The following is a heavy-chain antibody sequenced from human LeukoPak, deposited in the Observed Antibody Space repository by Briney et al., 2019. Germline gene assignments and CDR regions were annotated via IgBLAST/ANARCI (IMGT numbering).Heavy chain of an antibody. J-gene: IGHJ4*02. CDR3: AKGYSPYYFDY. CDR1: GGTFSTYV. Sequence: ASVKVSCKASGGTFSTYVITWVRQAPGKGLEWMGGITPIFGTVNYAQKFQGRVTITADKSTTTAYMELGSLRSEDTALYYCAKGYSPYYFDYWGQGTLVTVSS. D-gene: IGHD1-1*01. V-gene: IGHV1-69*06. CDR2: ITPIFGTV.